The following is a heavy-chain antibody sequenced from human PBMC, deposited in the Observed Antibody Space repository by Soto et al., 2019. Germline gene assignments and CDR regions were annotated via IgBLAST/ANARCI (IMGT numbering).Heavy chain of an antibody. Sequence: GGSLILSCAASGFTFRSNAMTWVRQAPGKGLEWVSAITADGGGTFYADSVKGHFTISRDNSINTLYLQMNSLSAEDTAVYYCAKEIPVGASGRAVFDYWGQGALVTVSS. CDR2: ITADGGGT. CDR1: GFTFRSNA. CDR3: AKEIPVGASGRAVFDY. V-gene: IGHV3-23*01. D-gene: IGHD1-26*01. J-gene: IGHJ4*02.